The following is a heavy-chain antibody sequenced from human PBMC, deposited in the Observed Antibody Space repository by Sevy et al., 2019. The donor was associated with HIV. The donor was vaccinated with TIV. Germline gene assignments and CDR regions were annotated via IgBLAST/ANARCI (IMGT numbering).Heavy chain of an antibody. CDR3: ARDLESYNYGAYGPSFMPDY. Sequence: GGSLRLSCAASGFTFSSYGMHWVRQAPGKGLEWVAVIWFDGSNTFYADSVKGRFTISRDIAENTLHLQMNSLRDEDTAVYYCARDLESYNYGAYGPSFMPDYWGQGTVVTVSS. CDR1: GFTFSSYG. CDR2: IWFDGSNT. D-gene: IGHD1-1*01. J-gene: IGHJ4*02. V-gene: IGHV3-33*01.